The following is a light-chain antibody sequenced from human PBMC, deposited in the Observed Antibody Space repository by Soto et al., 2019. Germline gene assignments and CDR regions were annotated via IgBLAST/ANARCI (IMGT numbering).Light chain of an antibody. Sequence: QSVLTQPASVSASPGQSITISCTGTSSDVGAYNYVSWYQQYPGKAPKLMVYDVTDRPSGVSNRFSGSKSGNTASLIISGLQAEDEADYYCSSFTSSSSYVFGTGTKLTVL. CDR1: SSDVGAYNY. V-gene: IGLV2-14*03. CDR2: DVT. CDR3: SSFTSSSSYV. J-gene: IGLJ1*01.